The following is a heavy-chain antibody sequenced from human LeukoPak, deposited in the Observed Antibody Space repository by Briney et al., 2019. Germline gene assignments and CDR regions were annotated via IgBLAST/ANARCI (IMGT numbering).Heavy chain of an antibody. V-gene: IGHV3-53*01. CDR3: AREPWTAYYYYGMDV. D-gene: IGHD5-18*01. J-gene: IGHJ6*02. CDR1: GFTFSSYA. CDR2: IYSGGST. Sequence: GGSLRLSCAASGFTFSSYALSWVRQAPGKGLEWVSVIYSGGSTYYADSVKGRFTISRDNSKNTLYLQMNSLRAEDTAVYYCAREPWTAYYYYGMDVWGQGTTVTVSS.